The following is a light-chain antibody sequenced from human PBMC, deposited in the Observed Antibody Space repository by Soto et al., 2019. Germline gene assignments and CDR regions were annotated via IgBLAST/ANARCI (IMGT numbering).Light chain of an antibody. Sequence: QLTQSPASLSACVGDSVTITCRASQGISSFLAWYQQKPGKAPKLLIYAASTLQSGVPSRFSGSGSGTDFTLTISSLQPEDFATYFCQQLNSYPITFGQGTRLEIK. CDR3: QQLNSYPIT. CDR2: AAS. V-gene: IGKV1-9*01. J-gene: IGKJ5*01. CDR1: QGISSF.